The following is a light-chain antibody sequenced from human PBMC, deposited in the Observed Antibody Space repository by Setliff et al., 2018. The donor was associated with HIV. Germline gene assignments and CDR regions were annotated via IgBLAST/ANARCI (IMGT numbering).Light chain of an antibody. J-gene: IGLJ1*01. CDR1: SSNIGNNY. CDR2: GNN. Sequence: QSVLTQPPSVSAAPGQKVTISCSGSSSNIGNNYVSWYQQLPGTAPKLLMYGNNKRPSGIPDRFSGSKSGTSATLGITGLQTGDEADYYCETWDSSLSAYGFGTGTKV. CDR3: ETWDSSLSAYG. V-gene: IGLV1-51*02.